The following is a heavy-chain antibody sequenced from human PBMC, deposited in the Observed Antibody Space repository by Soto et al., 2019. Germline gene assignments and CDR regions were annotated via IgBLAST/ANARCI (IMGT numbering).Heavy chain of an antibody. CDR2: ISSSSSYI. V-gene: IGHV3-21*01. J-gene: IGHJ6*03. CDR1: GFTFSSYS. Sequence: GGSLRLSCAASGFTFSSYSMNWVRQAPGKGLEGVSSISSSSSYIYYADSVKGRFTISRDNAKNSLYLQMNSLRAEDTAVYYCASSGSDYYYMDVWGKGTTVTVSS. D-gene: IGHD3-22*01. CDR3: ASSGSDYYYMDV.